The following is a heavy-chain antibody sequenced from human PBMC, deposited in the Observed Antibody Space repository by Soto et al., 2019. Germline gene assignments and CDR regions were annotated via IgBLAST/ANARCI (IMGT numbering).Heavy chain of an antibody. CDR3: AQRRHVFRVFDD. Sequence: QITFKESGPTLVNPTQTLTLTCSFSGFSIDDSGQAVAWFRQPPGKALEWVALIYWDGEELYSPSLKSRLTISKGTSENQVVLTITNMDPVDTGTYYGAQRRHVFRVFDDWGQGLVVTVSS. CDR1: GFSIDDSGQA. CDR2: IYWDGEE. V-gene: IGHV2-5*02. J-gene: IGHJ4*02. D-gene: IGHD3-16*01.